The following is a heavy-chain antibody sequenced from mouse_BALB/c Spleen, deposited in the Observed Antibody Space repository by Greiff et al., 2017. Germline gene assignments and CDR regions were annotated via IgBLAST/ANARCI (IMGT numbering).Heavy chain of an antibody. Sequence: QVHVKQSGPDLVAPSQSLSITCTVSGFSLTSYGVHWVRQPPGKGLEWLVVIWSDGSTTYNSALKSRLSISKDNSKSQVFLKMNSLQTDDTAMYYCARHEYGNYFAYWGQGTLVTVSA. CDR1: GFSLTSYG. D-gene: IGHD2-10*02. CDR2: IWSDGST. V-gene: IGHV2-6-2*01. CDR3: ARHEYGNYFAY. J-gene: IGHJ3*01.